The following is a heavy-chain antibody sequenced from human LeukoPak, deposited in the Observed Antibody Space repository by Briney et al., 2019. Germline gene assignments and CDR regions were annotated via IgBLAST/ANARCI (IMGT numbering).Heavy chain of an antibody. J-gene: IGHJ6*02. CDR1: GFTFSSYA. V-gene: IGHV3-23*01. Sequence: GGSLRLSCAASGFTFSSYAMSWVRQAPGKGLEWVSAISGSSGSTYYADSVKGRFTISRDNSKNTLYLQMNSLRAEDTAVYYCANWGYYDFWSGYSEKNYGMDVWGQGTTVTVSS. CDR2: ISGSSGST. D-gene: IGHD3-3*01. CDR3: ANWGYYDFWSGYSEKNYGMDV.